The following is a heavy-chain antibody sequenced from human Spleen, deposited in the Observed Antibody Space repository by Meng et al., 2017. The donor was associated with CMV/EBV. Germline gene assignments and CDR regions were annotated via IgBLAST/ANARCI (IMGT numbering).Heavy chain of an antibody. Sequence: ASGYTFTNFGISWVRPAPGPGLGWLGWISAYNGDTDYTQRFQGRVTMTTDASTSTAYMELRSLKSDDTAVYYCARHGPWVVGAKGFDYWGQGTLVTSPQ. J-gene: IGHJ4*02. CDR2: ISAYNGDT. V-gene: IGHV1-18*01. D-gene: IGHD1-26*01. CDR1: GYTFTNFG. CDR3: ARHGPWVVGAKGFDY.